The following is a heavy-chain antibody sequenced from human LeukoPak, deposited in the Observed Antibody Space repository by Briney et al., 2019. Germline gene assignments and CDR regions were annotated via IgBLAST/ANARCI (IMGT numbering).Heavy chain of an antibody. CDR3: ARVAYMTTPYH. CDR1: GFTFSHYS. D-gene: IGHD4-11*01. V-gene: IGHV3-11*04. J-gene: IGHJ5*02. CDR2: ISSSCTTI. Sequence: GGSLRLSCAASGFTFSHYSMSWIRQAPGKGLESVSYISSSCTTIYYADSVKGRFTISRDNTKNSLHLQMNSLRAEDTAVYYCARVAYMTTPYHWGQGPLVTVSS.